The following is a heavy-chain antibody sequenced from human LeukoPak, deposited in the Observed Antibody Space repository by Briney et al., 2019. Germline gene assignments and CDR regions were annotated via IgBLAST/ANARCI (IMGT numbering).Heavy chain of an antibody. CDR2: TYHSGSN. D-gene: IGHD3-10*01. J-gene: IGHJ5*02. CDR1: GVSISSRNW. V-gene: IGHV4-4*02. Sequence: PSGTLSLTCAVSGVSISSRNWWHWVRQPPGEGLEWNGETYHSGSNNYNPSLKSPVTIPVDKSKNQFSLQLSSVTAADTAVYYCARLSLWFGDRSASRWFDPWGQGTLVTVSS. CDR3: ARLSLWFGDRSASRWFDP.